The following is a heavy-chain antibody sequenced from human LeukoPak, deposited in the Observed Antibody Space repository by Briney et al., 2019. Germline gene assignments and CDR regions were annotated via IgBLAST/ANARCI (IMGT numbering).Heavy chain of an antibody. J-gene: IGHJ2*01. V-gene: IGHV3-23*01. D-gene: IGHD6-19*01. CDR3: AKTLRESSGREYFDL. Sequence: GGSLRLSCAASAFTFSIYAMSWVRQAPGKGLEWVSGVSGSGGSTYYADSVKGRFTISRDNSKNTLYLQLNSLRVEDTAEYYCAKTLRESSGREYFDLWGRGTLVTVSS. CDR1: AFTFSIYA. CDR2: VSGSGGST.